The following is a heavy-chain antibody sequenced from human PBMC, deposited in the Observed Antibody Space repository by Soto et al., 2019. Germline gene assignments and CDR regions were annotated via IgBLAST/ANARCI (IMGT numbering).Heavy chain of an antibody. D-gene: IGHD1-1*01. Sequence: GGSPRLSCAASGFTFSSYSMNWVRQAPGKGLEWVSSISSSSSYIYYADSVKGRFTISRDNAKNSLYLQMNSLRAEDTAVYYCARVGYNWNDFDAFDIWGQGTMVTVSS. CDR2: ISSSSSYI. CDR3: ARVGYNWNDFDAFDI. V-gene: IGHV3-21*01. CDR1: GFTFSSYS. J-gene: IGHJ3*02.